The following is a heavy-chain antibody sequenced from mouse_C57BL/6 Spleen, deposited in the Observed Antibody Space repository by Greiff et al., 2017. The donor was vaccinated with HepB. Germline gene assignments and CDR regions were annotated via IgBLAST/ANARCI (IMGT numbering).Heavy chain of an antibody. CDR3: ARTVVATRAWFAY. CDR1: GYTFTSYW. V-gene: IGHV1-55*01. D-gene: IGHD1-1*01. J-gene: IGHJ3*01. Sequence: QVQLQQPGAELVKPGASVKMSCKASGYTFTSYWITWVKQRPGQGLEWIGDIYPGSGSTNYNEKFKSKATLTVDTSSSTAYMQLSSLTSEDSAVYYWARTVVATRAWFAYWGQGTLVTVSA. CDR2: IYPGSGST.